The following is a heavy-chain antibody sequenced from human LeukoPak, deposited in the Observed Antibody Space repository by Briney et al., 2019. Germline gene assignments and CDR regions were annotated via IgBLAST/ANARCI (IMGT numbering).Heavy chain of an antibody. Sequence: SETLSLTCTVSGDSISSGGYYWSWIRQHPGKGLEWIGYIKYSGNTYYNPSLKSRLAISVDTSKNQFSLKLSSVTAADTAVYYCARERRDGGRDDAFDIWGQGTMVTVSS. CDR1: GDSISSGGYY. D-gene: IGHD3-16*01. V-gene: IGHV4-31*03. J-gene: IGHJ3*02. CDR3: ARERRDGGRDDAFDI. CDR2: IKYSGNT.